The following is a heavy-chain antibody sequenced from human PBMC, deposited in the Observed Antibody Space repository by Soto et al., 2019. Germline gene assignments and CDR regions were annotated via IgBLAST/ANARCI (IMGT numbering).Heavy chain of an antibody. V-gene: IGHV3-23*01. J-gene: IGHJ6*02. CDR2: ISGSGGST. Sequence: GGSLRLSCAASGFTFSSYAMSWVRQAPGKGLEWVSAISGSGGSTYYADSVKGRFTISRDNSKNTLYRQMNSLRAEATAVYYCAKDIEGDIVVVVAAYYGMDVWGQGTTVTVSS. CDR1: GFTFSSYA. CDR3: AKDIEGDIVVVVAAYYGMDV. D-gene: IGHD2-15*01.